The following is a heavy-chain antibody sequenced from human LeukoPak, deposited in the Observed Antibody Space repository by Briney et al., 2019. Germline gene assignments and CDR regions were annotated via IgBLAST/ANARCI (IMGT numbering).Heavy chain of an antibody. Sequence: SETLSLTCAVYGGSFSGYYWSWIRQPPGNGLEWIGEINHSGSTNYNPSLKSRVTISVDTSKNQFSLKLSSVTAADTAVYYCARGRGDFWSGYYYFDYWGQGTLVTVSS. CDR1: GGSFSGYY. CDR3: ARGRGDFWSGYYYFDY. CDR2: INHSGST. V-gene: IGHV4-34*01. J-gene: IGHJ4*02. D-gene: IGHD3-3*01.